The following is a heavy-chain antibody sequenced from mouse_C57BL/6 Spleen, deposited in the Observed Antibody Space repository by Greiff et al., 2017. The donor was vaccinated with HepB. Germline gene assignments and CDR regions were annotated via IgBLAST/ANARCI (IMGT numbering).Heavy chain of an antibody. Sequence: EVQVVESGGGLVKPGGSLKLSCAASGFTFSDYGMHWVRQAPEKGLEWVAYISSGSSTIYYADTVKGRFTISRDNAKNTLFLQMTSLRSEDTAMYYCARRYYYGSSYGFAYWGQGTLVTVSA. V-gene: IGHV5-17*01. CDR3: ARRYYYGSSYGFAY. CDR1: GFTFSDYG. CDR2: ISSGSSTI. J-gene: IGHJ3*01. D-gene: IGHD1-1*01.